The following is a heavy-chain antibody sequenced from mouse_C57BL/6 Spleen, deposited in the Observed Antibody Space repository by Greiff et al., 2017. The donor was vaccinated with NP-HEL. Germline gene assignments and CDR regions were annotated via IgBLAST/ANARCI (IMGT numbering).Heavy chain of an antibody. CDR2: ISYDGSN. V-gene: IGHV3-6*01. CDR1: GYSITSGYY. Sequence: VQLQQSGPGLVKPSQSLSLTCSVTGYSITSGYYWNWIRQFPGNKLEWMGYISYDGSNNYNPSLKNRISITRDTSKNQFFLKLNSVTTEDTATYYCARAHYYGSSHWYFDVWGTGTTVTVSS. J-gene: IGHJ1*03. CDR3: ARAHYYGSSHWYFDV. D-gene: IGHD1-1*01.